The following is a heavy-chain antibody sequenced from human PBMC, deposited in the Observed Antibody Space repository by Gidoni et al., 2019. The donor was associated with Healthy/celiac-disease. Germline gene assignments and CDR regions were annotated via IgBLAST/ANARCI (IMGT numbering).Heavy chain of an antibody. J-gene: IGHJ6*03. V-gene: IGHV1-18*04. CDR2: ISAYNGNT. CDR3: ARTDGYRLTWYYYYMDV. CDR1: GYTLTSYG. Sequence: QVQLVQSGAEVKKPGASVKVSCKASGYTLTSYGISWVRQAPGQGLEWMGWISAYNGNTNYAQKLQGRVTMTTDTSTSTAYMELRSLRSDDTAVYYCARTDGYRLTWYYYYMDVWGKGTTVTVSS. D-gene: IGHD5-12*01.